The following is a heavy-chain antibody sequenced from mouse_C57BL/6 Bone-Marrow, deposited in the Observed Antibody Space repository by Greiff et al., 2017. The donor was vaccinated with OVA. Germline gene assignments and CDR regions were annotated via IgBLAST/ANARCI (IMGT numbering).Heavy chain of an antibody. CDR1: GFTFSDYY. V-gene: IGHV5-12*01. CDR2: ISNGGGST. CDR3: ARPDDCYAMDY. Sequence: SGGGLVQPGGSLKLSCAASGFTFSDYYMYWVRQTPEKRLEWVAYISNGGGSTYYPDTVKGRFTISRDNAKNTLYLQMSRLKAEDTAKYYGARPDDCYAMDYWGQGTSVTVSS. J-gene: IGHJ4*01.